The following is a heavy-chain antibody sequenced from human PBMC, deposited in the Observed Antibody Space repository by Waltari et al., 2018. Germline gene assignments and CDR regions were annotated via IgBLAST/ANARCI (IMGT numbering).Heavy chain of an antibody. Sequence: QVPLVQSGAEVKKPGSSVKVSCTASGATFSNFAINCVRQAPAQWLEWMGRIIPSFSTADYAQKFQAKVTITAAESTSTAYKEWSSLRSEETAVYYCATGGILETTQHSFDGWGQGTKVTVSS. CDR1: GATFSNFA. CDR2: IIPSFSTA. V-gene: IGHV1-69*15. J-gene: IGHJ3*01. CDR3: ATGGILETTQHSFDG. D-gene: IGHD1-1*01.